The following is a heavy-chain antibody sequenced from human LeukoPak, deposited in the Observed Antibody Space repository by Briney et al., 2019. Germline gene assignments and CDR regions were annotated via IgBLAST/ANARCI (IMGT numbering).Heavy chain of an antibody. J-gene: IGHJ4*02. CDR3: ARAAYSGSYHSDY. D-gene: IGHD1-26*01. V-gene: IGHV4-59*01. Sequence: SETLSLTCTVSGGSISSYYWSWIRQPPGKGLEWIGYIYYSGSTNYNPSLKSRVTISVDTSKNQFSLKLSSVTAADTAVYYCARAAYSGSYHSDYWGQGTLVTVSS. CDR2: IYYSGST. CDR1: GGSISSYY.